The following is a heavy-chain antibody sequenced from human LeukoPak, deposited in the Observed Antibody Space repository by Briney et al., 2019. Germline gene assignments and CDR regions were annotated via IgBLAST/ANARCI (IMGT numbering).Heavy chain of an antibody. V-gene: IGHV1-8*01. J-gene: IGHJ4*02. CDR3: ARGQNYYGSGSSDY. CDR1: GYTFTSYD. Sequence: ASVKVSCKASGYTFTSYDINWVRQATGQGLEWMGSSTPNSGNTGYAEKFQGRVTMTRNTSISTAYMELSSLRSEDTAVYYCARGQNYYGSGSSDYWGQGTLVTVSS. D-gene: IGHD3-10*01. CDR2: STPNSGNT.